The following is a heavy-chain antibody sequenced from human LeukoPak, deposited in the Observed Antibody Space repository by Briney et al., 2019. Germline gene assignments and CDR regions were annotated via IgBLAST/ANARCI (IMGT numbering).Heavy chain of an antibody. CDR3: ARLGVGEDV. J-gene: IGHJ6*02. CDR1: GGSISSSSYY. D-gene: IGHD2-8*01. Sequence: PSETLSLTCTVSGGSISSSSYYWGWIRQPPGKGLEWIGSIYYSGSTYYNPSLKSRVTISVDTSKNQFSLKLSSVTAADTAVYYCARLGVGEDVWGQGTTVTVSS. V-gene: IGHV4-39*01. CDR2: IYYSGST.